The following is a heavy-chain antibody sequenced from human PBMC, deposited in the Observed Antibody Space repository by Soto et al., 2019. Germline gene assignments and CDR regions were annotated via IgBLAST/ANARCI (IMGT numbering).Heavy chain of an antibody. CDR1: GFTFSSYA. CDR2: ISGSGGST. D-gene: IGHD2-15*01. Sequence: GGSMRLSCAASGFTFSSYAMSWVRQATGKGLEWVSAISGSGGSTYYADSVKGRFTISRDNSKNTLYLQMNSLRAEDTAVYYCAKTQKVAATSGAFDIWGQGTMVTVSS. V-gene: IGHV3-23*01. CDR3: AKTQKVAATSGAFDI. J-gene: IGHJ3*02.